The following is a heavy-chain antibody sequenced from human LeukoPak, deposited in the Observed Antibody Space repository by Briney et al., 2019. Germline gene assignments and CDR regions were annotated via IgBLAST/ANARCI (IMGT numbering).Heavy chain of an antibody. CDR2: VSGGGDRT. J-gene: IGHJ6*03. D-gene: IGHD3-3*01. CDR3: VRGSRASGGVVYYYYYLDV. CDR1: GFTFSTYA. Sequence: LSGGSLRLSCAASGFTFSTYAMSWVRQAPGKGLEWVSAVSGGGDRTYYADSVKGRYTISRDNSKNTLYLQMNSLRAEDTAVYYCVRGSRASGGVVYYYYYLDVWGKGPRVSVSS. V-gene: IGHV3-23*01.